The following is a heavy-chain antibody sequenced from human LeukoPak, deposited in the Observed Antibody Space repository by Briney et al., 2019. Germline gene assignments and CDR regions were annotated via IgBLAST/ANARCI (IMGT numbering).Heavy chain of an antibody. CDR3: AKGRTAYCSSTSCYTSDY. V-gene: IGHV3-23*01. CDR2: ISGSGGST. J-gene: IGHJ4*02. D-gene: IGHD2-2*02. CDR1: GSTFSSYA. Sequence: RGSLRLSCAASGSTFSSYAMSWVRQAPGKGLEWVSAISGSGGSTYYADSVKGRFTISRDNSKNTLYLQMNSLRAEDTAVYYCAKGRTAYCSSTSCYTSDYWGQGTLVTVSS.